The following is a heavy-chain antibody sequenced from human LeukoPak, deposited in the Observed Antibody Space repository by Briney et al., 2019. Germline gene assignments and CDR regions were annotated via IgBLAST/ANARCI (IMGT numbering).Heavy chain of an antibody. J-gene: IGHJ4*02. V-gene: IGHV1-2*02. D-gene: IGHD5-24*01. CDR1: GYTFTGYY. CDR2: INPNSGDT. Sequence: ASVKVSCKASGYTFTGYYMHWVRQAPGQGLEWMGWINPNSGDTNYAQKFQGRVTMTRDTSISTAYMELSRLRSDDTAVYYCARDDGYNFRLEWGQGTLVTVSS. CDR3: ARDDGYNFRLE.